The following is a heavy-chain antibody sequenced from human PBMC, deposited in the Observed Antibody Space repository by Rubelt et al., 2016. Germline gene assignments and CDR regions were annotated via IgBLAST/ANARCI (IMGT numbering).Heavy chain of an antibody. CDR1: GFTFSDYW. V-gene: IGHV3-7*04. CDR3: ARAELLLNY. Sequence: VQLVESGGGVVQPGRSLRLSCAASGFTFSDYWMTWVRQAPGKGLEWVANIKNDGSEKSYVDSVKGRFTISRDNAKNSVFLQMDSLRAEDTAVYYCARAELLLNYWGQGTLVTVSS. J-gene: IGHJ4*02. CDR2: IKNDGSEK. D-gene: IGHD1-7*01.